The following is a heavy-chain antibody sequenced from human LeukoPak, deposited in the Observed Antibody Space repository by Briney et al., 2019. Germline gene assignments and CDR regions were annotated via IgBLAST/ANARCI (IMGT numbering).Heavy chain of an antibody. V-gene: IGHV1-69*04. CDR1: GGTFSSYA. J-gene: IGHJ2*01. D-gene: IGHD3-3*01. Sequence: ASVKVSCKASGGTFSSYAISWVRQAPGQGLEWMGRIIPILGIANYAQKFQGRVTITADKSTSTAYMELSSLRSEDTAVYYCARWSSDFWGGYMSYFDLWGRGIQVIVSS. CDR2: IIPILGIA. CDR3: ARWSSDFWGGYMSYFDL.